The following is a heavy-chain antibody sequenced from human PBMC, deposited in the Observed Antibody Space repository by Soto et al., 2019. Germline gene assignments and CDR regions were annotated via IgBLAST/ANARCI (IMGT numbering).Heavy chain of an antibody. D-gene: IGHD3-3*01. J-gene: IGHJ4*02. CDR3: ARASKSGVVTIQYYFDY. Sequence: ASVKVSCKASGGTFSSYAISWVRQAPGQGLEWMGGIIPIFGTANYAQKFQGRVTITADESTSTAYMELSSLRSEDTAVYYCARASKSGVVTIQYYFDYWGQGTLVTVSS. V-gene: IGHV1-69*13. CDR2: IIPIFGTA. CDR1: GGTFSSYA.